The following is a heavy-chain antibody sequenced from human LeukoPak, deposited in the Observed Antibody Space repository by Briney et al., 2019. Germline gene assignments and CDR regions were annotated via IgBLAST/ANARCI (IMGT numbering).Heavy chain of an antibody. V-gene: IGHV4-34*01. J-gene: IGHJ4*02. CDR2: INHSGYT. CDR1: GGSFSGYY. D-gene: IGHD1-26*01. CDR3: ARLGSRVL. Sequence: SETLSLTCALYGGSFSGYYWSWIRQSPGKGLEWIGQINHSGYTNYKPSLKSRVTMSLDTSKNQFSLKLISMTAADTAVYYCARLGSRVLWGQGTLVTVSS.